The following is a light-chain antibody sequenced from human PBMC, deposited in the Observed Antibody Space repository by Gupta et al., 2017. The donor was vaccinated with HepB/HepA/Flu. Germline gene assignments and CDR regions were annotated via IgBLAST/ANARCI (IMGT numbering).Light chain of an antibody. CDR1: TGAVTSGHY. Sequence: HAVVSAPPSLTVSPGGPVPLTCGSSTGAVTSGHYPYWFQQKPGQAPETLIYDTNNKHSWTPARFSGSLLGGKAALTLSGAQPEDEAEYYCLLQFGGARVFGGGTKLTVL. CDR2: DTN. J-gene: IGLJ3*02. V-gene: IGLV7-46*01. CDR3: LLQFGGARV.